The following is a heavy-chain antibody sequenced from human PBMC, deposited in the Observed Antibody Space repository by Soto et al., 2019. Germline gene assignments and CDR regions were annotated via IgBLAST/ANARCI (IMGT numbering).Heavy chain of an antibody. CDR2: IYYSGST. D-gene: IGHD3-10*01. Sequence: KTSETLSLTCTVSGGSISSGDYYWSWIRQPPGKGLEWIGYIYYSGSTYYNPSLKSRVTISVDTSKNQFSLKLSSVTAADTAVYYCARDSLWFGEFPLSYGMDVWGQGITVTAP. V-gene: IGHV4-30-4*01. CDR1: GGSISSGDYY. J-gene: IGHJ6*02. CDR3: ARDSLWFGEFPLSYGMDV.